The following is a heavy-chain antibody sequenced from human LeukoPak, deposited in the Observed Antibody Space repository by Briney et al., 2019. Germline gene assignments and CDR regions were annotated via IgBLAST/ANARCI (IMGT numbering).Heavy chain of an antibody. V-gene: IGHV4-4*09. CDR3: ARHRAEMATITDDTFDM. Sequence: SETLSLTCSVSGTSTTPYSWSWIRQPPGGGLEWIGYFYTSGNTHQKPSLKSRVTMSIDASKNQFSLRLSSMTAADTAVYYCARHRAEMATITDDTFDMWGQGTMVTVSS. D-gene: IGHD5-24*01. CDR1: GTSTTPYS. J-gene: IGHJ3*02. CDR2: FYTSGNT.